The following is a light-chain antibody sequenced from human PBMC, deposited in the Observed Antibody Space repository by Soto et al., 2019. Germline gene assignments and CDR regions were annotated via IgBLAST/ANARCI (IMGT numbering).Light chain of an antibody. Sequence: DIQMTQSPSSLSASVVDRVTITCRASQGVSTWLAWYQQKPGKAPNLLIYTASSLQSGVPSRFSGSGSGTDFTLTINGLQPEDFATYYCQQAASFPITFGQGTRLEIK. CDR3: QQAASFPIT. J-gene: IGKJ5*01. V-gene: IGKV1-12*01. CDR1: QGVSTW. CDR2: TAS.